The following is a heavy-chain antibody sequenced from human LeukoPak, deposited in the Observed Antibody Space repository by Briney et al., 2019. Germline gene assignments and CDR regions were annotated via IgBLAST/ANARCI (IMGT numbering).Heavy chain of an antibody. V-gene: IGHV1-2*06. Sequence: GASVKVSCKASGYTFTGYYMHWVRQAPGQGLEWMGRINPNSGGTNYAQKFQGRVTMTRDTSISTVYMELSRLRSDDTAVYYCARDTSYYYDSSGYSDYWGQGTLVTVSS. CDR3: ARDTSYYYDSSGYSDY. CDR2: INPNSGGT. D-gene: IGHD3-22*01. CDR1: GYTFTGYY. J-gene: IGHJ4*02.